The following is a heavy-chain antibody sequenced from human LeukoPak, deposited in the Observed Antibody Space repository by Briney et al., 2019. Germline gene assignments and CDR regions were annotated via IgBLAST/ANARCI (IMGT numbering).Heavy chain of an antibody. CDR3: ARRRGSRRLDWFHP. Sequence: SETLSLTCTVSGDSINNYYWNWIRQPPGKGLEWIGYIYDSGGTNYNPSLKSRVTMSLDTSKRQFSLKLRSVTDADTALYYCARRRGSRRLDWFHPWGQGILGTGPS. CDR2: IYDSGGT. J-gene: IGHJ5*02. CDR1: GDSINNYY. D-gene: IGHD3-10*01. V-gene: IGHV4-59*01.